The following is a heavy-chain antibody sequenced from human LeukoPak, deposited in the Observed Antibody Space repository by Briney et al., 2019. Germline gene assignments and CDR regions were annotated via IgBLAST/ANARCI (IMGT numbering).Heavy chain of an antibody. J-gene: IGHJ6*02. V-gene: IGHV1-2*06. Sequence: ASVKVSCKASGYTFTNYGISWVRQAPGQGLEWMGRINPNSGGTNYAQKFQGRVTMTRDTSISTVYMELSRLRSDDTAVYYCARGYCSGGSCPYFYHYGMDVWGQGTTVTISS. CDR2: INPNSGGT. CDR3: ARGYCSGGSCPYFYHYGMDV. CDR1: GYTFTNYG. D-gene: IGHD2-15*01.